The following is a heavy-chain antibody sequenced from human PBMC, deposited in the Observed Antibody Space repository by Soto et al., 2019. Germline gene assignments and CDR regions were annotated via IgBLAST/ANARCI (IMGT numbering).Heavy chain of an antibody. V-gene: IGHV3-23*01. J-gene: IGHJ6*02. CDR2: ISGSGGST. CDR3: AICTVMAVRESGKYMDV. Sequence: EVQLLESGGGLVQPGGSLRLSCAASGFSFSSYGMSWVRQAPGKGLEWVSHISGSGGSTYYADSVKGPFTISRDNTKNPLCLQMNSSRAEDAAVYYCAICTVMAVRESGKYMDVWGPGTTVTVSS. D-gene: IGHD6-19*01. CDR1: GFSFSSYG.